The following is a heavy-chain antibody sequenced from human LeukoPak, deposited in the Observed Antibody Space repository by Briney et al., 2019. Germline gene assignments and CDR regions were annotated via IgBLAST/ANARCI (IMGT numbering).Heavy chain of an antibody. CDR1: GGSISSSTYY. J-gene: IGHJ3*01. CDR3: ARTYGDYDDAFDV. Sequence: SETLSLTCTVSGGSISSSTYYWGWIRQPPGEGLEWIGSIYYSGSTYNNPSLKSRVTIFVDTSKNQFSLKLSSVTATDTAVYYWARTYGDYDDAFDVWGQGTMVTVSS. V-gene: IGHV4-39*01. CDR2: IYYSGST. D-gene: IGHD4-17*01.